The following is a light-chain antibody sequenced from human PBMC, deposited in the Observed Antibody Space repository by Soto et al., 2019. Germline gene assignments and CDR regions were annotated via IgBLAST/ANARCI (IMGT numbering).Light chain of an antibody. Sequence: QSALTQPASVSGSPGQSITISCTGTSSDVGGYNYVSWYQQHPGKAPKLMIYDVSNRPSGVSNRFSGSKSGNTASLTISGLQAEDEADYYCSSYTSSPRDYVFGTGTKLTVL. CDR2: DVS. CDR1: SSDVGGYNY. V-gene: IGLV2-14*01. CDR3: SSYTSSPRDYV. J-gene: IGLJ1*01.